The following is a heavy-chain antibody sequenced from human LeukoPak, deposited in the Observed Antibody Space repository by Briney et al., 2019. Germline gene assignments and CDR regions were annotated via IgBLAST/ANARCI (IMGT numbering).Heavy chain of an antibody. CDR1: GGSISSSSYY. Sequence: SETLSLTCTVSGGSISSSSYYWGWIRQPPGKGLEWIGYIYYSGSTNYNPSLKSRVTISVDTSKNQFSLKLSSVTAADTAVYYCARIRSRKWGFDYWGQGTLVTVSS. CDR2: IYYSGST. D-gene: IGHD1-26*01. V-gene: IGHV4-61*05. J-gene: IGHJ4*02. CDR3: ARIRSRKWGFDY.